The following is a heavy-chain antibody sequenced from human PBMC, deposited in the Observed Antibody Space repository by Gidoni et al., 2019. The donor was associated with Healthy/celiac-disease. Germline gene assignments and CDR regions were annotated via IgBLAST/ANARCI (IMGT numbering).Heavy chain of an antibody. D-gene: IGHD3-22*01. Sequence: EVQLVDSGGGLVKPGWSLRLSCAASGFTSSRYSMNWVRQAPGKGLEGVSSISSSSSYIYYADSVKGRFTISRDNAKNSLYLQMNSLRAEDTAVYYCAREARDYYDSSGYYFDWGQGTLVTVSS. V-gene: IGHV3-21*01. CDR3: AREARDYYDSSGYYFD. CDR1: GFTSSRYS. J-gene: IGHJ4*02. CDR2: ISSSSSYI.